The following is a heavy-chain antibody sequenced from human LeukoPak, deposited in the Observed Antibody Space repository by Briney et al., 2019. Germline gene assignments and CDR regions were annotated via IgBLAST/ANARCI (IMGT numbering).Heavy chain of an antibody. V-gene: IGHV4-61*01. Sequence: SETLSLTCTVSGGSISSSSYYWSWIRQPPGKGLEWIGYIYDSGSTNYNPSLKSRVTISVDTSKNQFSLKASSVTAADTAVYYCASLTTADAFDIWGQGTMVTVSS. CDR3: ASLTTADAFDI. J-gene: IGHJ3*02. D-gene: IGHD3-22*01. CDR1: GGSISSSSYY. CDR2: IYDSGST.